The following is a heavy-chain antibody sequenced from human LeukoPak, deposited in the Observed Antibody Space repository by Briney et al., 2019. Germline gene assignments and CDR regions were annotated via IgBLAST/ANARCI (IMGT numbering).Heavy chain of an antibody. CDR3: ARSSYYYDSSGYRPPMGY. J-gene: IGHJ4*02. CDR1: GYTFTSYA. D-gene: IGHD3-22*01. CDR2: INAGNGNT. V-gene: IGHV1-3*01. Sequence: ASVTVSCKASGYTFTSYAMHWVRQAPGQRLEWMGWINAGNGNTKYSQKFQGRVTITRDTSASTAYMELSSLRSEDTAVYYCARSSYYYDSSGYRPPMGYWGQGTLVTVSS.